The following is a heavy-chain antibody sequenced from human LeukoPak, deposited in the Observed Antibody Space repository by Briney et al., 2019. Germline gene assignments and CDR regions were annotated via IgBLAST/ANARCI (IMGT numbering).Heavy chain of an antibody. CDR3: TTVHYYDSSGYYSSHFQH. V-gene: IGHV3-15*01. D-gene: IGHD3-22*01. J-gene: IGHJ1*01. CDR1: GFTFSYYA. CDR2: IKSKTDGGTT. Sequence: GGSLRLSCAASGFTFSYYAMTWVRQAPGKGLEWVGRIKSKTDGGTTDYAAPVKGRFTISRDDSKNTLYLQMNSLKTEDTAVYYCTTVHYYDSSGYYSSHFQHWGQGTLVTVSS.